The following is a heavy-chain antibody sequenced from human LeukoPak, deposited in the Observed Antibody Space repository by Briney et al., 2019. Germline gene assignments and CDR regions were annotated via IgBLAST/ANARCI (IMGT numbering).Heavy chain of an antibody. Sequence: GGSLRLSCAASGFTFSSYSMNWVRQAPGKGLEWVSYISSSGSTIYYADSVKGRFTISRDNAKNSLYLQMNSLRAEDTAVYYCARAPSKYDFWSGYHYYYMDVWGKGTTVTVSS. D-gene: IGHD3-3*01. CDR2: ISSSGSTI. V-gene: IGHV3-48*04. CDR1: GFTFSSYS. J-gene: IGHJ6*03. CDR3: ARAPSKYDFWSGYHYYYMDV.